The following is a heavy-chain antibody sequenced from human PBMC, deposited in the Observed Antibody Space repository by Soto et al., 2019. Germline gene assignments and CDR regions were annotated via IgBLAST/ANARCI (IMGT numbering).Heavy chain of an antibody. CDR2: ISSSSSYI. V-gene: IGHV3-21*01. CDR1: GFTFSSYS. D-gene: IGHD6-13*01. CDR3: ARDLSGRPHQLGYYYYYYMDV. J-gene: IGHJ6*03. Sequence: SLRLSCAASGFTFSSYSMNWVRQAPGKGLEWVSSISSSSSYIYYADSVKGRFTISRDNAKNSLYLQMNSLRAEDTAVYYCARDLSGRPHQLGYYYYYYMDVFGKRT.